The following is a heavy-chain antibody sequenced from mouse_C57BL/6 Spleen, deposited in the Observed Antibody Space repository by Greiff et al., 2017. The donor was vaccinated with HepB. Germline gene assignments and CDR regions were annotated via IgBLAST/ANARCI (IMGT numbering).Heavy chain of an antibody. V-gene: IGHV1-9*01. CDR3: ARERTYYGNYVRVMDY. J-gene: IGHJ4*01. CDR2: ILPGSGST. CDR1: GYTFTGYW. D-gene: IGHD2-1*01. Sequence: QVQLKQSGAELMKPGASVKLSCKATGYTFTGYWIEWVKQRPGHGLEWIGEILPGSGSTNYNEKFKGKATFTADTSSNTAYMQLSSLTTEDSAIYYCARERTYYGNYVRVMDYWGQGTSVTVSS.